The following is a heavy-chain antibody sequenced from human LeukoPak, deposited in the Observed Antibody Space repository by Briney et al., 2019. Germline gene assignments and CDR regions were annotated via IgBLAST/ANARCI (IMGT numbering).Heavy chain of an antibody. V-gene: IGHV1-46*01. CDR1: GYTFTSYY. CDR2: INPSGGST. Sequence: ASVKVSCKVSGYTFTSYYMHWVRQAPGQGLEWMGIINPSGGSTSYAQKFQGRVTMTRDMSTSTVYMELSSLRSEDTAVYYCARAVGATHFDYWGQGTLVTVSS. J-gene: IGHJ4*02. D-gene: IGHD1-26*01. CDR3: ARAVGATHFDY.